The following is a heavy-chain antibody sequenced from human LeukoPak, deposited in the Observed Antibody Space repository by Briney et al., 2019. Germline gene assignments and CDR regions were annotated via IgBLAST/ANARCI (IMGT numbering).Heavy chain of an antibody. D-gene: IGHD3-22*01. CDR1: GFTFSSYA. CDR3: ARTGRAFITTTYGMDV. V-gene: IGHV3-23*01. CDR2: ISGSGGST. J-gene: IGHJ6*02. Sequence: PGGSLRLSCAASGFTFSSYAMSWVRQAPGKGLEWVSAISGSGGSTYYADSVKGRFTISRDNSKNTLYLQMNSLRAEDTAVYYCARTGRAFITTTYGMDVWGQGTTVTVSS.